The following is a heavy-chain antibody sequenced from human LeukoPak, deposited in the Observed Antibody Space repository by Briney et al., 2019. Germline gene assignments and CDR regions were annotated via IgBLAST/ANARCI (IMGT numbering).Heavy chain of an antibody. J-gene: IGHJ3*02. D-gene: IGHD2-15*01. V-gene: IGHV3-21*01. CDR1: GFTFSSYS. CDR3: ARDSRADCSGGSCDDAFDI. Sequence: GGSLRLSCVASGFTFSSYSMNWVRQAPGKGLEWVSSISSSSSYIYYADSVKGRFTISRDNAKNSLYLQMNSLRAEDTAVYYCARDSRADCSGGSCDDAFDIWGQGTMVTVSS. CDR2: ISSSSSYI.